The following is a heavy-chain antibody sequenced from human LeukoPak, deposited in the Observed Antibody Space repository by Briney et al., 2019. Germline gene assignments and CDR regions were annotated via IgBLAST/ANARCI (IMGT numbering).Heavy chain of an antibody. D-gene: IGHD3-3*01. Sequence: ASVKVSCKASGYTFTSYYMHWVRQAPGQGLEWMGIINPSGGSTSYAQKFQGRVTMTRDTSTSTVYMELSSLRSEDTAVYYCASSTIFGYYFDYWGQGTLVTVSS. CDR2: INPSGGST. CDR1: GYTFTSYY. J-gene: IGHJ4*02. CDR3: ASSTIFGYYFDY. V-gene: IGHV1-46*01.